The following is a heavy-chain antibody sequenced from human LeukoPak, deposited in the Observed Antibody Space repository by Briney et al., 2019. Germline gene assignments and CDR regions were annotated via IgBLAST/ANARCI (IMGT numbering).Heavy chain of an antibody. CDR2: TYYKSKWYN. Sequence: LQTFSLTCAISGDSVSSNSAAWNWIRQSPSRGLEWLGRTYYKSKWYNNYAVSVKSRISINPDTSKNQFSLQLNSVTPEDTAVYFCARARDYGDISFDYWGQGTLVTVSS. D-gene: IGHD4-17*01. CDR1: GDSVSSNSAA. CDR3: ARARDYGDISFDY. J-gene: IGHJ4*02. V-gene: IGHV6-1*01.